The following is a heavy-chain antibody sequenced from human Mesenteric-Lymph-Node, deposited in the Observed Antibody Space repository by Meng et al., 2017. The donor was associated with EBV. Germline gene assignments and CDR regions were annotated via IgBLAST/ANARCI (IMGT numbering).Heavy chain of an antibody. CDR2: MGPSSGTT. V-gene: IGHV1-8*01. Sequence: QLVHAGGGMAKAGASVKVSCKASGYSFSSNEINWVRQAPGQGLEWMGWMGPSSGTTVYAQKFQGRLSMTRNISISTAYMELSSLRSEDTAVYYCAREASSHPYFDYWGQGTLVTVSS. CDR3: AREASSHPYFDY. CDR1: GYSFSSNE. D-gene: IGHD3-10*01. J-gene: IGHJ4*02.